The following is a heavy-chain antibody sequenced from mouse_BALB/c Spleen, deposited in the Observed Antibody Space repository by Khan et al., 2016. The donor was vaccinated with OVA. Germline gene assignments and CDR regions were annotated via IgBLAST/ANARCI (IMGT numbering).Heavy chain of an antibody. J-gene: IGHJ3*01. CDR3: AKCFDAAGLAY. CDR2: IYPGSGSA. Sequence: QVQLQQPGPELVKPGASVKMSCKASGYTFTDYVITWVKQRTGQGLEWIGEIYPGSGSAYYNEKFKDKATLTADKSSDTAYMQLSSLTSEDSAVCFYAKCFDAAGLAYRGQGTLVTASA. CDR1: GYTFTDYV. V-gene: IGHV1-77*01. D-gene: IGHD1-3*01.